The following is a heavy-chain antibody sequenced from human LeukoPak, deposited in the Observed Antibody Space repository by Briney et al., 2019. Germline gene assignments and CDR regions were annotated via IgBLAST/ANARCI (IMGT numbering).Heavy chain of an antibody. D-gene: IGHD6-19*01. CDR2: ISSSGSTI. CDR3: ARRYSSGWYTDYYFDY. Sequence: PGGSPRLSCTASGFTFSDYYMSWIRQAPGKGLEWVSYISSSGSTIYYADSVKGRFTISRDNAKNSLYLQMNSLRAEDTAVYYCARRYSSGWYTDYYFDYWGQGTLVTVSS. CDR1: GFTFSDYY. J-gene: IGHJ4*02. V-gene: IGHV3-11*01.